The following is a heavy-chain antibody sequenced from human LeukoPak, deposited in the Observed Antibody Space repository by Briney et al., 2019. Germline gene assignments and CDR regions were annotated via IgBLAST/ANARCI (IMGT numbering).Heavy chain of an antibody. CDR1: GDSFSSYY. Sequence: SETLSLTCTVSGDSFSSYYWSWIRQSPGKGLEWIAYISDSGSTNHNPSLKSRVTISVDTSKKQLSLKLSSVTAADTTVYFCARHSGPYSDFYFDYWGQGTLVTVSS. V-gene: IGHV4-59*08. D-gene: IGHD1-26*01. J-gene: IGHJ4*02. CDR2: ISDSGST. CDR3: ARHSGPYSDFYFDY.